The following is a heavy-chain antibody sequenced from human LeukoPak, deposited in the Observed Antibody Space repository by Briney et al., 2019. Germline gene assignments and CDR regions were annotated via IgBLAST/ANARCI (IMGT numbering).Heavy chain of an antibody. CDR1: GFSFSSYG. J-gene: IGHJ4*02. CDR3: ASGATTRLDY. V-gene: IGHV3-33*01. CDR2: IWYDGSNT. Sequence: GGSLRLSCTASGFSFSSYGMRWVRQAPGKGLEWVASIWYDGSNTNYVDSVKGRFTISRDNSKNTLYLQMNSLRVEDTAVYFCASGATTRLDYWGQGTLVTVSS. D-gene: IGHD1-26*01.